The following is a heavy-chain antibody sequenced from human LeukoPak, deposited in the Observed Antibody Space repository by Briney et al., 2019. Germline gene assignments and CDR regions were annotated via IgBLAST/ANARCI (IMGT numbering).Heavy chain of an antibody. Sequence: SQTLSLTCTVSGGSISSGGYYWSWIRQHPGKGLEWIGYIYYSGSTYYNPSLKSRVTISVDTSKNQFSLKLSSVTAADTAVYYCARDHDYGDYVRAFDIWGQGTMVTVSS. CDR3: ARDHDYGDYVRAFDI. D-gene: IGHD4-17*01. CDR1: GGSISSGGYY. J-gene: IGHJ3*02. CDR2: IYYSGST. V-gene: IGHV4-30-4*08.